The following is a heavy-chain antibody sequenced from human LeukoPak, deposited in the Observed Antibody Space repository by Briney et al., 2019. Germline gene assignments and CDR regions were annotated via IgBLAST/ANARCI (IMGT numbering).Heavy chain of an antibody. CDR3: ARGGSYGYYYYYYYMDV. V-gene: IGHV4-38-2*02. CDR2: IYHSGST. D-gene: IGHD1-26*01. J-gene: IGHJ6*03. Sequence: SETLSLTCTVSGYSISSGYYWGWIRQPPGKGLEWIGSIYHSGSTYYNPSLKSRVTISVDTSKNQFSLKLSSVTAADTAVYYCARGGSYGYYYYYYYMDVWGKGTTVTVSS. CDR1: GYSISSGYY.